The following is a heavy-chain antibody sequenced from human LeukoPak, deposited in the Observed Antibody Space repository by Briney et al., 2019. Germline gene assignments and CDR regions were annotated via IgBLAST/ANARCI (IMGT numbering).Heavy chain of an antibody. CDR2: IIPIFGTA. D-gene: IGHD4-17*01. CDR1: GGTFSSYA. V-gene: IGHV1-69*05. Sequence: SVKVSCKASGGTFSSYAISWVRQAPGQGLEWMGGIIPIFGTANYAQKFQGRVTIATDESTSTAYMELSRLRSEDTAVYYCAREGYGDYVRFYFDYWGQGTLVTVSS. J-gene: IGHJ4*02. CDR3: AREGYGDYVRFYFDY.